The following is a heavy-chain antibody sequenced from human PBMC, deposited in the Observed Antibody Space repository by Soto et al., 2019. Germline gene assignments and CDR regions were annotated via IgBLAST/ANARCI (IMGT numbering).Heavy chain of an antibody. J-gene: IGHJ4*02. V-gene: IGHV1-18*04. Sequence: GASVKVSCKASGYTFTSYGISWVRQAPGQGLEWMGWISAYNGNTNYAQKLQGRVTMTTDTSTSTAYMELRSLRSDDTAVYYCARDSPKWFGELLPDFDSWGQGTLVTVSS. CDR3: ARDSPKWFGELLPDFDS. CDR2: ISAYNGNT. D-gene: IGHD3-10*01. CDR1: GYTFTSYG.